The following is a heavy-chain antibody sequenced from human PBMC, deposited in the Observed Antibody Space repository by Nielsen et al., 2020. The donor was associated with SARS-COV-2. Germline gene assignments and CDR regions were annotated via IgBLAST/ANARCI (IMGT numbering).Heavy chain of an antibody. CDR3: AREDDSSGFHFDL. D-gene: IGHD3-22*01. V-gene: IGHV4-31*03. J-gene: IGHJ4*02. CDR2: IYSSGST. CDR1: GGSISSGGYY. Sequence: LRLSCTVSGGSISSGGYYWSWIRQHPGKALEWIGYIYSSGSTYYNPSLKSRLTISVDTSKNQFSLKLSSVTAADTAVYYCAREDDSSGFHFDLWGRGTLVTVSS.